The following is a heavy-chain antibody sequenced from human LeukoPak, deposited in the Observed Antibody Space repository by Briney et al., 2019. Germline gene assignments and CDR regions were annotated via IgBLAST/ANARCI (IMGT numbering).Heavy chain of an antibody. J-gene: IGHJ4*02. Sequence: GGSLRLSCAASGFTFSNAWMSWVRQAPGKGLEWVGRIKSKTDGGTTDYAAPVKGRFTISRDDSKNTLYLQMNSLKTEDTAVNYCITAFERWMATYYDYWGQGTLVTVSS. CDR3: ITAFERWMATYYDY. CDR2: IKSKTDGGTT. D-gene: IGHD5-24*01. CDR1: GFTFSNAW. V-gene: IGHV3-15*01.